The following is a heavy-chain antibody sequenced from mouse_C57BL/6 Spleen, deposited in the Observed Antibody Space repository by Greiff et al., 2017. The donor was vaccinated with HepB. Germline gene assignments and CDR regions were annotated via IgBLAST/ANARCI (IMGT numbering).Heavy chain of an antibody. CDR2: ISSGSSTI. Sequence: EVNLVESGGGLVKPGGSLKLSCAASGFTFSDYGMHWVRQAPEKGLEWVAYISSGSSTIYYADTVKGRFTISRDNAKNTLFLQMTSLRSEDTAMYYCARPPYYYGSSPWFAYWGQGTLVTVSA. CDR1: GFTFSDYG. J-gene: IGHJ3*01. CDR3: ARPPYYYGSSPWFAY. D-gene: IGHD1-1*01. V-gene: IGHV5-17*01.